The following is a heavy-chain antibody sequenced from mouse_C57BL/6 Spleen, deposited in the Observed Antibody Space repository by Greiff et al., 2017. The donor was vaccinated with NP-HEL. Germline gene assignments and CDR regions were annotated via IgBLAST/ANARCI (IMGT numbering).Heavy chain of an antibody. CDR3: ARSHYGSSYDYAMDY. Sequence: QVQLQQSGAELARPGASVKLSCKASGYTFTSYGISWVKQRTGQGLEWIGEIYPRSGNTYYNEKFKGKATLTADKSSSTAYMELRSLTSEDSAVYFCARSHYGSSYDYAMDYWGQGTSVTVSS. J-gene: IGHJ4*01. CDR1: GYTFTSYG. V-gene: IGHV1-81*01. D-gene: IGHD1-1*01. CDR2: IYPRSGNT.